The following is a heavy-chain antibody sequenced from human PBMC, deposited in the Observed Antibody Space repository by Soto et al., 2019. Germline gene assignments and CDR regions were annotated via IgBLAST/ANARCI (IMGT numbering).Heavy chain of an antibody. CDR1: GASITQYY. D-gene: IGHD3-9*01. CDR3: AKFLTGYGAFDI. CDR2: VSSTGST. Sequence: PSETLSLTCTVSGASITQYYWNWIRQSPGKGLEWIVSVSSTGSTVFNPSLTSRVTVSLDTSKNQFSLTLNSVTAADTAVYYCAKFLTGYGAFDIWGQGTMVTVSS. J-gene: IGHJ3*02. V-gene: IGHV4-59*01.